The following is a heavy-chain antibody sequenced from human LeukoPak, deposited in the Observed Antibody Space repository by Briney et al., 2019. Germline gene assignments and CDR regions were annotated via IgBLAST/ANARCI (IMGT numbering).Heavy chain of an antibody. D-gene: IGHD3-3*01. J-gene: IGHJ6*03. CDR1: GFVFSDYG. CDR2: VRYDGSNE. CDR3: AKDLRREKEWLLVYYYYYMDV. V-gene: IGHV3-30*02. Sequence: GGSLRLSCAASGFVFSDYGMHWVRQAPGKGLEWVAFVRYDGSNEYYVGSVKGRFTISRDNSKNTLYLQMNSLRAEDTAVYYCAKDLRREKEWLLVYYYYYMDVWGKGTTVTVSS.